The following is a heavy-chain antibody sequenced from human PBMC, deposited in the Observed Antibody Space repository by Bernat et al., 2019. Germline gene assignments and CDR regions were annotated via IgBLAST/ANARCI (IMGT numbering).Heavy chain of an antibody. Sequence: EVQLVETGGGLIQPGGSLRLSCAASGFNVSSNYMSWVRQAPGKGLEWVSVIYSGGSTYYADSGKGRFTISRDNSKNALYLQMNSLRAEDTAVYYCAEGYCSGGSCLKAHYYYYMDVWGKGTPVTVSS. CDR3: AEGYCSGGSCLKAHYYYYMDV. D-gene: IGHD2-15*01. V-gene: IGHV3-53*05. J-gene: IGHJ6*03. CDR2: IYSGGST. CDR1: GFNVSSNY.